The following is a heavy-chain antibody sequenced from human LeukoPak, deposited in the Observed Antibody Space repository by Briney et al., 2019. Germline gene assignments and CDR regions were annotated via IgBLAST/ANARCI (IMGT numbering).Heavy chain of an antibody. CDR2: IYYSGST. CDR1: GGSISSYY. J-gene: IGHJ3*02. Sequence: SETLSLTCTVSGGSISSYYWSWIRQPPGKGPEWIGYIYYSGSTNYNPSLKSRVTISVDTSKNQFSLKLSSVTAADTAVYYCARDGLLSSDAFDIWGQGTMVTVSS. V-gene: IGHV4-59*01. D-gene: IGHD3-10*02. CDR3: ARDGLLSSDAFDI.